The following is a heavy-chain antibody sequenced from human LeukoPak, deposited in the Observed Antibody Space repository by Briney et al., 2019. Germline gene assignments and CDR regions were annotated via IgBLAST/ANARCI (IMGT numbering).Heavy chain of an antibody. V-gene: IGHV3-7*01. D-gene: IGHD3-22*01. CDR3: ARGEWYDTYYFDY. CDR2: IKQDGSEK. CDR1: GFTFSSYW. J-gene: IGHJ4*02. Sequence: GGSLRLSCAASGFTFSSYWMSWVRQAPGKGLEWVANIKQDGSEKYYVDSVKGRFTISRDNAKNSLYLQMNSLRAEDTAVYYCARGEWYDTYYFDYWGQGTLVTVSS.